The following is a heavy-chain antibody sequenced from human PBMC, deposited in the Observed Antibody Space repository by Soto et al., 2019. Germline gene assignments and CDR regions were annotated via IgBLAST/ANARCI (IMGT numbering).Heavy chain of an antibody. D-gene: IGHD3-22*01. CDR1: GFTFSSYS. CDR3: ARDVAFYDSSGPYYCDY. Sequence: EVQLVESGGGLVKPGGSLRLSCAASGFTFSSYSMNWVRQAPGKGLEWVSSISSSSSYIYYADSVKGRFTISRDNAKNSLYLQMNSLRAEDTAVYYCARDVAFYDSSGPYYCDYWGQGTLVTVSS. V-gene: IGHV3-21*01. CDR2: ISSSSSYI. J-gene: IGHJ4*02.